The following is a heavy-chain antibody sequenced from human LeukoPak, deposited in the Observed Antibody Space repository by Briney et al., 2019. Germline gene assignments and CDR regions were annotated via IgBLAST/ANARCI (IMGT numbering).Heavy chain of an antibody. CDR3: ARRLDYYDGSVYYPNWFDP. CDR2: IHPGDSDT. V-gene: IGHV5-51*01. Sequence: GESLKISCKGSGYRFTSYWIGWVRQMPGKGLEWMGIIHPGDSDTRYSPSFQGQVTISADKSISTAYLQWSSLRASDTAMYYCARRLDYYDGSVYYPNWFDPWGQGTLVTVSS. D-gene: IGHD3-22*01. J-gene: IGHJ5*02. CDR1: GYRFTSYW.